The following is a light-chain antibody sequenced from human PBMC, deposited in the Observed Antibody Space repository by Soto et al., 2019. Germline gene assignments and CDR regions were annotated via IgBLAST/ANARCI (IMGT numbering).Light chain of an antibody. CDR1: QSVSSN. CDR3: QQCNTWPPA. CDR2: GAS. J-gene: IGKJ5*01. V-gene: IGKV3D-15*01. Sequence: EIVMTQSPATLSVSPGERATLSCRASQSVSSNLAWYQQKPGQAPSLLIYGASIRATGIPARFSVSGSGTDFTLTISSLQSEDFAVYYCQQCNTWPPAFGRGTRLEIK.